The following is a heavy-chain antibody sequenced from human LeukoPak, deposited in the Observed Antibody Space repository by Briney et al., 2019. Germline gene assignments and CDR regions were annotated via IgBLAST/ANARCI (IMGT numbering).Heavy chain of an antibody. CDR3: ARALGSGSYYQAY. J-gene: IGHJ4*02. CDR1: GFTFTDYY. D-gene: IGHD3-10*01. Sequence: ASVKVSCKASGFTFTDYYMHWVRQAPGQGLEWMGWIDLNSGATGSAQKFQGSVTMTRDTSISTAYMELSRLRSDGTAVFYCARALGSGSYYQAYWGQGTLVTVSS. CDR2: IDLNSGAT. V-gene: IGHV1-2*02.